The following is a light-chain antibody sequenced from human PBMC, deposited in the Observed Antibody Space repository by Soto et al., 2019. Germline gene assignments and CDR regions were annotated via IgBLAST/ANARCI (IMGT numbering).Light chain of an antibody. J-gene: IGKJ5*01. Sequence: EIVLTQSPGTLSLSPGETATLSCRASHSVGSNNLAWYHQKPGQTARLLIYGASRRATGIPDRFSGSGSGTDFTLTISRLEPEDFAVYYCQQYDDSITFGQGTRLEIE. CDR1: HSVGSNN. V-gene: IGKV3-20*01. CDR2: GAS. CDR3: QQYDDSIT.